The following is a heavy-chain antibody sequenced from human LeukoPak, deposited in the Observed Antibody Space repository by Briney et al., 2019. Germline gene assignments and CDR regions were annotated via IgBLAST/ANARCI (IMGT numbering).Heavy chain of an antibody. V-gene: IGHV4-31*03. CDR2: IYYSGST. CDR3: ARGVSSGYEFDY. D-gene: IGHD3-22*01. Sequence: PSETLSLTCTVSGGSISSGGYYWSWIRQHPGRGLEWTGYIYYSGSTYYNPSLKSRVTISVDASKNQFSLKLSSVTAADTAVYYCARGVSSGYEFDYWGQGTLVTVSS. CDR1: GGSISSGGYY. J-gene: IGHJ4*02.